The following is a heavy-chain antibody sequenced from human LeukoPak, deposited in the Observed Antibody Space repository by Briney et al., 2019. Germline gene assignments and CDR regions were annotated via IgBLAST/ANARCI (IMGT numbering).Heavy chain of an antibody. V-gene: IGHV3-64*01. CDR1: GFTFSSYA. CDR3: ARDFGPYGDSVDY. D-gene: IGHD4-17*01. J-gene: IGHJ4*02. CDR2: NSSNGGST. Sequence: GGSLRLSCAASGFTFSSYAMHWVRQAPGKGLEYVSANSSNGGSTYYANSVKGRFTISRDNSKNTLYLQMGSLRAEDMAVYYCARDFGPYGDSVDYWGQGTLVTVSS.